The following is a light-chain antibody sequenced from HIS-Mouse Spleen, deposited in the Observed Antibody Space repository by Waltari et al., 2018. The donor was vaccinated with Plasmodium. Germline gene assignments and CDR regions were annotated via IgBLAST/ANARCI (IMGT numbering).Light chain of an antibody. Sequence: QSALTPPASVSGSPGQSITIHLPGPSSAVGCFNLFSWYQPHPGKAPKLMILGGSKRPSGVSNRFSGSKSGNTASLTISGLQAEDEADYYCCSYAGSRMVFGGGTKLTVL. J-gene: IGLJ2*01. V-gene: IGLV2-23*01. CDR1: SSAVGCFNL. CDR3: CSYAGSRMV. CDR2: GGS.